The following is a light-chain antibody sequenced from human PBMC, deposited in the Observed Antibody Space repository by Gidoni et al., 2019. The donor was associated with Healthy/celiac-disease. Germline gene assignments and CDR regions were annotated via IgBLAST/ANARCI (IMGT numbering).Light chain of an antibody. Sequence: EIVLTQSPATLSLAPGDRATSSCRASQSVSSYLAWYQPKPGTAPRLLIYDASNRATGIPARCSGGGAGTDFPLTISSLEPEDFAVYYCQQRSNWPLTFGGGTKVEIK. V-gene: IGKV3-11*01. J-gene: IGKJ4*01. CDR3: QQRSNWPLT. CDR2: DAS. CDR1: QSVSSY.